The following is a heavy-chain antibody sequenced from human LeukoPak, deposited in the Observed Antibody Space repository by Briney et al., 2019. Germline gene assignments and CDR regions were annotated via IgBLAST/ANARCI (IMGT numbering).Heavy chain of an antibody. J-gene: IGHJ4*02. Sequence: PGGSLRLSCAASGFTLSSYSMNWVRQAPGKGLEWVSYISSSSSTIYYADSVKGRFTISRDNAKNSLYLQMNSLRDEDTAVYYCARDPDYYDSSGYYPDYWGQGTLVTVSS. CDR2: ISSSSSTI. V-gene: IGHV3-48*02. CDR1: GFTLSSYS. CDR3: ARDPDYYDSSGYYPDY. D-gene: IGHD3-22*01.